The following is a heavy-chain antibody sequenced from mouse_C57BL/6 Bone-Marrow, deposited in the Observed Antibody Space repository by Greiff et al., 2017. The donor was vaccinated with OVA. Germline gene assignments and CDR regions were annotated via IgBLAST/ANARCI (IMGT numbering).Heavy chain of an antibody. CDR3: ARSPQTGNFDY. J-gene: IGHJ2*01. Sequence: EVMLVESGAELVKPGASVKIPCKASGYTFTDYNMDWVKQSHGKSLEWIGDINPNNGGTIYNQKFKGKATLTVDKSSSTAYMELRSLTSEDTAVYYCARSPQTGNFDYWGQGTTLTVSS. D-gene: IGHD4-1*01. CDR1: GYTFTDYN. V-gene: IGHV1-18*01. CDR2: INPNNGGT.